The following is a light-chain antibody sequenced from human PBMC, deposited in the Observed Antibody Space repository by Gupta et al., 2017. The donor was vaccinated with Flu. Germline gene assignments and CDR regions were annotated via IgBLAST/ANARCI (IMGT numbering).Light chain of an antibody. CDR2: GNN. J-gene: IGLJ3*02. CDR1: NSNIGNNY. V-gene: IGLV1-51*01. CDR3: GTWDSSLSAGRV. Sequence: QSVLPQPPSVSAAPGQKVTISCSGNNSNIGNNYVSWFQQLPGAAPKLLIFGNNKRPSGIPDRFSGSKAGTSATLGITGLQTGDEADYYCGTWDSSLSAGRVFGGGTKLTVL.